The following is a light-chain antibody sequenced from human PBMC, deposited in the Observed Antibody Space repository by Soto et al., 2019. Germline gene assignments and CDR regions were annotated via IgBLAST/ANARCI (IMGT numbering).Light chain of an antibody. J-gene: IGLJ1*01. CDR1: SSDVGGYKY. Sequence: QSVLTQPPSASGSPGQSVTISCTGTSSDVGGYKYVSWYQQHPGKAPKLMIFEVNKRPSGVPDRFSGSKSGNTASLTVSGLHAEDEADYYCSSYAGINNVGVFGTGTKVTVL. V-gene: IGLV2-8*01. CDR2: EVN. CDR3: SSYAGINNVGV.